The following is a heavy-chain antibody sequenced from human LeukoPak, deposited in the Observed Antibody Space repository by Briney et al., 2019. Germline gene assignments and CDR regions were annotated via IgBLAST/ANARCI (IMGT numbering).Heavy chain of an antibody. CDR1: GGSISSGDYY. J-gene: IGHJ6*02. Sequence: SQTLSLTCTVSGGSISSGDYYWSWIRQPPGKGLEWMGYIYYSGSTYYNPSLKSRVTISVDTSKNQFSLKLSSVTAADTAVYYCARDNVVVVAATTHYYYYGMDVWGQGTTVTVSS. CDR3: ARDNVVVVAATTHYYYYGMDV. V-gene: IGHV4-30-4*01. D-gene: IGHD2-15*01. CDR2: IYYSGST.